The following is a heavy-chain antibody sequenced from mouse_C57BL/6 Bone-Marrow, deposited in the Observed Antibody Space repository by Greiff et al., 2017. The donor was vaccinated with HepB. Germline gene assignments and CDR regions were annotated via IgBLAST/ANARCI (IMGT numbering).Heavy chain of an antibody. V-gene: IGHV5-4*01. CDR2: ISDGGSYT. CDR3: ARDKSYGSSYAMDY. J-gene: IGHJ4*01. D-gene: IGHD1-1*01. CDR1: GFTFSSYA. Sequence: EVKVEESGGGLVKPGGSLKLSCAASGFTFSSYAMSWVRQTPEKRLEWVATISDGGSYTYYPDNVKGRFPISRDNAKNNLYLQMSHLKSEDTAMYYCARDKSYGSSYAMDYWGQGTSVTVSS.